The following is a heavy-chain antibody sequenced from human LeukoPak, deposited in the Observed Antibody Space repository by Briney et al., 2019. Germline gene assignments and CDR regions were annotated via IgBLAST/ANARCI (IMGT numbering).Heavy chain of an antibody. Sequence: ASVKVSCKASGYTFTGYYMHWVRQAPGQGLEWMGWINPNSGGTNYAQKFQGRVTMTRDTSISTAYMELSRLRSDDTAVHYCARDGVHCSSTSCYGMNWFDPWGQGTLVTVSS. V-gene: IGHV1-2*02. CDR2: INPNSGGT. CDR1: GYTFTGYY. J-gene: IGHJ5*02. CDR3: ARDGVHCSSTSCYGMNWFDP. D-gene: IGHD2-2*01.